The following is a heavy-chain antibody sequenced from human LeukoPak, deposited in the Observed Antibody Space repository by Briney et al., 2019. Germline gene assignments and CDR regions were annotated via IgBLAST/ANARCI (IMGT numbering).Heavy chain of an antibody. Sequence: GRSLRLSCAASGFTFSSYGMHWVRQAPGKGLEWVAVISYDGSNKYYADSVKGRSTISRDNSKNTLYLQMNSLRAEDTAVYYCAKPEYYYDSSGYQKYYFDYWGQGTLVTVSS. CDR1: GFTFSSYG. CDR3: AKPEYYYDSSGYQKYYFDY. V-gene: IGHV3-30*18. D-gene: IGHD3-22*01. J-gene: IGHJ4*02. CDR2: ISYDGSNK.